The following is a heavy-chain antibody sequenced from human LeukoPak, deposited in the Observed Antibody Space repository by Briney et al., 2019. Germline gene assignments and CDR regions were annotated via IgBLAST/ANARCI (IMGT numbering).Heavy chain of an antibody. Sequence: PGGSLRLSCAASGFTFSSYAMHWVRQAPGKGLEWVAVISHDGSNKHYADSVKGRFTISRDNSKNTLYLQMNSLRAEDTAVYYCARDQEGTPFYYFDYWGQGTLVTVSS. V-gene: IGHV3-30-3*01. CDR3: ARDQEGTPFYYFDY. J-gene: IGHJ4*02. D-gene: IGHD1-1*01. CDR1: GFTFSSYA. CDR2: ISHDGSNK.